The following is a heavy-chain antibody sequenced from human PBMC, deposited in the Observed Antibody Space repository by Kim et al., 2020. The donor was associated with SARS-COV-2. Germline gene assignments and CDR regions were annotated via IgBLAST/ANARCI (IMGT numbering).Heavy chain of an antibody. V-gene: IGHV3-30*04. CDR3: ARPITSWNYDPHLDY. D-gene: IGHD1-7*01. CDR2: ISYDGSNK. CDR1: GFTFSSYA. J-gene: IGHJ4*02. Sequence: GGSLRLSCAASGFTFSSYAMHWVRQAPGKGLEWVAVISYDGSNKYYADSVKGRFTISRDNSKNTLYLQMNSLRAEDTAVYYCARPITSWNYDPHLDYWGQGTLVTVSS.